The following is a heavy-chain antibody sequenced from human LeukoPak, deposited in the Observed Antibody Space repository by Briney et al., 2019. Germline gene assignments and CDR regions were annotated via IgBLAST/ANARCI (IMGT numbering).Heavy chain of an antibody. CDR3: ARLVVVTAISFDY. CDR2: ISYDGSNK. J-gene: IGHJ4*02. V-gene: IGHV3-30*01. Sequence: GGSLRLSCAASGFTFSSYAMHWVRQAPGKGLEWVAVISYDGSNKYYADSVKGRFTISRDNSKNTLYLQMNSLRAEDTAVYYCARLVVVTAISFDYWGQGTLGTVSS. D-gene: IGHD2-21*02. CDR1: GFTFSSYA.